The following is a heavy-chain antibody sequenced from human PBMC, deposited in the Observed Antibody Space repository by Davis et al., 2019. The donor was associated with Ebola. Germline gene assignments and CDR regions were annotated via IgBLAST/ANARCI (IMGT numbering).Heavy chain of an antibody. V-gene: IGHV3-7*03. CDR2: IKQDGSEK. D-gene: IGHD3-3*01. CDR1: GFTFSSYW. Sequence: GGSLRLSCAASGFTFSSYWMSWVRQAPGKGLEWVANIKQDGSEKYYVDSVKGRFTISRDSAKNSLYLQMNSLRAEDTAVYYCARDQPAYDFWSGYLDYWGQGTLVTVSS. J-gene: IGHJ4*02. CDR3: ARDQPAYDFWSGYLDY.